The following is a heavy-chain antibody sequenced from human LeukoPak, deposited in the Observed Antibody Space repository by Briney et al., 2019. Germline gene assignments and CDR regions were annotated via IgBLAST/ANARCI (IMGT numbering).Heavy chain of an antibody. D-gene: IGHD3-10*01. CDR2: GKQDGSEK. CDR1: GFTFSSYW. V-gene: IGHV3-7*01. CDR3: ARLTMVRGVIMSGPYYFDY. Sequence: GGSLRLSCAASGFTFSSYWMSWVRQAPGKGLEWVANGKQDGSEKYYVDSVKGRFTISRDNAKNSLYLQMNSLRAEDTAVYYCARLTMVRGVIMSGPYYFDYWGQGTLVTVSS. J-gene: IGHJ4*02.